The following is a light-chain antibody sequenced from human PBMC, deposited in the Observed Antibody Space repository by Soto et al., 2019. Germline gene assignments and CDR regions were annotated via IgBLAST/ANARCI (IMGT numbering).Light chain of an antibody. CDR3: SSYAGSTGWV. CDR1: SSDVGGYNY. V-gene: IGLV2-8*01. CDR2: EVS. J-gene: IGLJ3*02. Sequence: QSVLTQPPSASGSPGQSVTISCTGTSSDVGGYNYVSWYQQHPGKAPKLMIYEVSKRPSGVPDRFSGSKSGNTASLTVSGLQAEDEADYYCSSYAGSTGWVFGGGTQLTAL.